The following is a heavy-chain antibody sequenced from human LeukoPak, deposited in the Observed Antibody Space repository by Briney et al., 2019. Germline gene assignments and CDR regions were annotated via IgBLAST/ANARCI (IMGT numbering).Heavy chain of an antibody. Sequence: ASVTVSCKTSGYTFINNDINWVRQAPGQGLEWMAWIDPKNGNRVYAQNFQGRVTMTTDISINTAYLELSSLRSEDTAVYYCARSHTQKEFCGGGRCYPTVWWFDPWGQGTLVTVSS. V-gene: IGHV1-8*01. D-gene: IGHD2-15*01. CDR1: GYTFINND. CDR3: ARSHTQKEFCGGGRCYPTVWWFDP. CDR2: IDPKNGNR. J-gene: IGHJ5*02.